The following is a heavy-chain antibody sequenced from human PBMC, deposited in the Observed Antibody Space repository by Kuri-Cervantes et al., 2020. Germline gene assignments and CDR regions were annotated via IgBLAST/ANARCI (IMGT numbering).Heavy chain of an antibody. J-gene: IGHJ6*02. Sequence: GESLKISCAASGFTFSDYYMSWIRQAPGKGLEWVSYISSSGSTIYYADSVKGRFTISRDNAKNSLYLQMNSLRAEDTAVYYCAREQGTSTNGMDVWGQGTTVTVSS. CDR2: ISSSGSTI. V-gene: IGHV3-11*04. D-gene: IGHD1-26*01. CDR3: AREQGTSTNGMDV. CDR1: GFTFSDYY.